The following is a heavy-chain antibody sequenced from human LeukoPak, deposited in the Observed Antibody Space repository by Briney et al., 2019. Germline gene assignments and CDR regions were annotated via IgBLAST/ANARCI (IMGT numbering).Heavy chain of an antibody. CDR3: ARGSSQTSFMVRGVLRYYYYGMDV. CDR1: GFTFSSYG. CDR2: ISYDGSNK. D-gene: IGHD3-10*01. V-gene: IGHV3-30*03. Sequence: GGSLRLSCAASGFTFSSYGMHWVRQAPGKGLGWVAVISYDGSNKYYADSVKGRLTISRDNSKNTLYLQMNSLRAEDTAVYYCARGSSQTSFMVRGVLRYYYYGMDVWGKGTTVTVSS. J-gene: IGHJ6*04.